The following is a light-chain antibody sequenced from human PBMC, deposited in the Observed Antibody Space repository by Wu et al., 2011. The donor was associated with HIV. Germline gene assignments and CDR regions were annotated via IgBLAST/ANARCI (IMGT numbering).Light chain of an antibody. Sequence: EIVLTQSPATLSLSPGERATLSCRASQSVNSYLAWYQQKPGQAPRLLIYDASNRATGIPARFSGSGSGTDFTLTISSLEPEDFAVYYCQQRSNWPLTFGEGPRWRSN. CDR3: QQRSNWPLT. J-gene: IGKJ4*01. CDR2: DAS. CDR1: QSVNSY. V-gene: IGKV3-11*01.